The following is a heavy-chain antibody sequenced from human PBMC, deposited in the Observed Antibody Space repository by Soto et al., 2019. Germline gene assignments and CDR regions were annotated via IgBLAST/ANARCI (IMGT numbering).Heavy chain of an antibody. V-gene: IGHV1-69*13. CDR2: IIPIFGTA. Sequence: VKVSCKASGGTFSSYAISWVRQAPGQGLEWMGGIIPIFGTANYAQKFQGRVTITADESTSTAYMELSSLRSEDTAVYYCARVQSGSTREAFDIWGQGTMVTVSS. CDR1: GGTFSSYA. J-gene: IGHJ3*02. D-gene: IGHD2-2*01. CDR3: ARVQSGSTREAFDI.